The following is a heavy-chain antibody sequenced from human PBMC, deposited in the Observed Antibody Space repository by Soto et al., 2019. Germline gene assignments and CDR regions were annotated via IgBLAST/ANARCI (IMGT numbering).Heavy chain of an antibody. CDR2: IIPIFGTA. Sequence: ASVKVSCKASGGTFSSYAISWVRQAPGQGLEWMGGIIPIFGTANYAQKFQGRVTITADESTSTAYMELSSLRAEDTAVYYCASRTSGWYFDYWGQGTLVTVSS. CDR1: GGTFSSYA. D-gene: IGHD6-19*01. V-gene: IGHV1-69*13. CDR3: ASRTSGWYFDY. J-gene: IGHJ4*02.